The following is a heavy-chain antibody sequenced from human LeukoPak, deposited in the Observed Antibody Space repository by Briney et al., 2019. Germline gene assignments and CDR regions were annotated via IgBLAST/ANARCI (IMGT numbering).Heavy chain of an antibody. V-gene: IGHV3-23*01. CDR1: GFTFSSYA. D-gene: IGHD6-19*01. CDR3: AREGEYSSGWFGTDNY. J-gene: IGHJ4*02. CDR2: ISGSGGST. Sequence: GGSLRLSCAASGFTFSSYAMSWVRQAPGKGLEWVSAISGSGGSTYYADSVQGRFTISRDNAKNSLYLQMSSLRAEDTAVYYCAREGEYSSGWFGTDNYWGQGTLVIVSS.